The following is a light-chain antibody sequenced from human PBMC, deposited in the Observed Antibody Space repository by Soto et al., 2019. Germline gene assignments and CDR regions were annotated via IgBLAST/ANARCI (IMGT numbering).Light chain of an antibody. CDR1: QSVSDTY. Sequence: EIVLTQSPGTLSLSPGERATLSCRTSQSVSDTYLAWYQQKPGQAPRLLIYGAFTRATGIPDRFSGSGSGTDFTLIIAKVEPEDFAVYFCHQYDTSPDTFGQGTKLEI. J-gene: IGKJ2*01. CDR3: HQYDTSPDT. CDR2: GAF. V-gene: IGKV3-20*01.